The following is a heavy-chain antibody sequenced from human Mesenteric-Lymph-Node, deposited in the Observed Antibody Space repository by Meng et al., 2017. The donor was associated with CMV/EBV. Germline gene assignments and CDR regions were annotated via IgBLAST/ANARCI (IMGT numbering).Heavy chain of an antibody. D-gene: IGHD3-22*01. CDR1: GGSVSSISYY. CDR2: IYYRGSA. CDR3: ARDGRSSGYYQYYYYGMDV. V-gene: IGHV4-61*01. J-gene: IGHJ6*02. Sequence: SETLSLTCSVSGGSVSSISYYWNWIRQPPGKALEWIGYIYYRGSAIYNPSLKSRVTISVDTSQNQFSLKLSSVTAADTAVYYCARDGRSSGYYQYYYYGMDVWGQGTTVTVSS.